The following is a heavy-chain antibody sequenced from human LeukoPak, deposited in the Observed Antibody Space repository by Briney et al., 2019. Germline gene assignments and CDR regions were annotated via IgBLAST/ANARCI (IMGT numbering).Heavy chain of an antibody. V-gene: IGHV1-69*04. CDR1: GGTFSSYA. J-gene: IGHJ4*02. CDR3: AREDTSYYDFWSGYKPLDY. D-gene: IGHD3-3*01. Sequence: SVKVSCKASGGTFSSYAISWVRQAPGQGLEWMGRIIPIFGIANYAQKFQGRVTITADKSTSTAYMELSSLRSEDTSVYYCAREDTSYYDFWSGYKPLDYWGQGTLVTVSS. CDR2: IIPIFGIA.